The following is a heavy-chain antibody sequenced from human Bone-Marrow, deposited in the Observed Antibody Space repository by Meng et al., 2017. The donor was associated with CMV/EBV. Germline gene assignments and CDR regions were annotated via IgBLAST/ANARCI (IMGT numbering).Heavy chain of an antibody. CDR3: GRAYSAYYASGSLDF. Sequence: SGYTLTNYGVSWVRQAPGQGLEWMGWISAYNANTKYARKIQGRVTMTTDTATSTAYMELRSLRSDDTAVYYCGRAYSAYYASGSLDFWGQGTLVTVSS. D-gene: IGHD3-10*01. CDR2: ISAYNANT. V-gene: IGHV1-18*01. J-gene: IGHJ4*02. CDR1: GYTLTNYG.